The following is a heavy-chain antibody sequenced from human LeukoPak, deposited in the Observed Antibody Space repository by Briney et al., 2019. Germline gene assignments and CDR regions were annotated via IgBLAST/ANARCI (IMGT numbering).Heavy chain of an antibody. J-gene: IGHJ4*02. V-gene: IGHV4-39*07. D-gene: IGHD3-16*02. CDR1: GGSISSSSYY. CDR2: IYYSGST. Sequence: SETLSLTCTVSGGSISSSSYYWGWIRQPPGKGLEWIGSIYYSGSTYYNPSLKSRVTISVDTSKNQFSLKLSSVTAADTAVYYCARDRRIMITFRGVIAYWGQGTLVTVSS. CDR3: ARDRRIMITFRGVIAY.